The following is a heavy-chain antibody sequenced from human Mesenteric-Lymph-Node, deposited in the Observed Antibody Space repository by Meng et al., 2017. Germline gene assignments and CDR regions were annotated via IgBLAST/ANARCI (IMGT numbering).Heavy chain of an antibody. CDR1: GFTFSDYY. V-gene: IGHV3-69-1*01. CDR3: VKGTAANSPFYYFDY. D-gene: IGHD6-13*01. CDR2: ISSSSTI. Sequence: GESLKISCAASGFTFSDYYMNWVRQAPGKGLEWVSSISSSSTIYYADSVKGRFTISRDNAKDSLHLQMDSLRNEDTAFYHCVKGTAANSPFYYFDYWGQGALVTVSS. J-gene: IGHJ4*02.